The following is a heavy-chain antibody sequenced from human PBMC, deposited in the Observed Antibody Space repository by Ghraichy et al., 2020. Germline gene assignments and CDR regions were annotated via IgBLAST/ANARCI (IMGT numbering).Heavy chain of an antibody. Sequence: GESLNISCAASGFTFSSYAMSWVRQAPGKGLEWVSAISGSGGSTYYADSVKGRFTISRDNSKNTLYLQMNSLRAEDTAVYYCTDFWSGYYTGVVGNWFDPWGQGTLVTVSS. CDR3: TDFWSGYYTGVVGNWFDP. J-gene: IGHJ5*02. V-gene: IGHV3-23*01. CDR2: ISGSGGST. CDR1: GFTFSSYA. D-gene: IGHD3-3*01.